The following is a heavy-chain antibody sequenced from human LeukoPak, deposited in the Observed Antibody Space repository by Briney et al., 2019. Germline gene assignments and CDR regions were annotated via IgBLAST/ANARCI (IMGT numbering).Heavy chain of an antibody. Sequence: GGSLRLSCAASGFIFSSYDMHWVRQAPGKGLEWVAFIRYDGSHKYYADSVKGRFTISRDNSKNTLYLQMNSLRAEDTAVYYCAREWMGGSGRYDAFDIWGQGTMVTVSS. CDR1: GFIFSSYD. CDR3: AREWMGGSGRYDAFDI. CDR2: IRYDGSHK. D-gene: IGHD3-10*01. J-gene: IGHJ3*02. V-gene: IGHV3-30*02.